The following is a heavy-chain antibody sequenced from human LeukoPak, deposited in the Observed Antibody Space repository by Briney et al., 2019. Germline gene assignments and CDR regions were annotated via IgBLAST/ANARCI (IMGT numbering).Heavy chain of an antibody. J-gene: IGHJ3*02. Sequence: GGSLRLSCAASGFTFSTYAMSWVRQIPGKGLEWVSAISGSDDGTYCADSVKGRFTISRDNSRNTLYLQMNTLRAEDTAVYFCAKDLPPYYFDSSGYLNAFDIWGQGTMVTVSS. CDR1: GFTFSTYA. D-gene: IGHD3-22*01. V-gene: IGHV3-23*01. CDR3: AKDLPPYYFDSSGYLNAFDI. CDR2: ISGSDDGT.